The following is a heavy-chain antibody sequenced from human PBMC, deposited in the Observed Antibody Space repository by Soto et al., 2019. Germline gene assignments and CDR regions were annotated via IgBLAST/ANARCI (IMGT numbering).Heavy chain of an antibody. J-gene: IGHJ4*02. V-gene: IGHV1-58*01. CDR3: AAVPYCGGDCYFDY. CDR1: GFTFFTSA. Sequence: QMQLLQSGPEVKKPGTSVKVSCKASGFTFFTSAVQWVRQARGQRLEWIGWIVVGSGNTNYAQKFEERVTITRDMSKNPAYMELTSRRSEDTAVYYCAAVPYCGGDCYFDYWGQGFMVTVSS. D-gene: IGHD2-21*02. CDR2: IVVGSGNT.